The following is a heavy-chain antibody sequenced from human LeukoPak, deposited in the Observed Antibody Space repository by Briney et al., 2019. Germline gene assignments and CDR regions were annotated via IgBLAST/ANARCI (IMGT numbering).Heavy chain of an antibody. Sequence: GGSLRLSCAASGFTFSGSAIHWVRQASGKGLGWVGRIRSKANSYATAYAASVKGRFSISRDDSINTAYLQMNNLKTEDTAVYYCTRLGRTTADYWGQGTLVTVSS. D-gene: IGHD2/OR15-2a*01. J-gene: IGHJ4*02. V-gene: IGHV3-73*01. CDR1: GFTFSGSA. CDR3: TRLGRTTADY. CDR2: IRSKANSYAT.